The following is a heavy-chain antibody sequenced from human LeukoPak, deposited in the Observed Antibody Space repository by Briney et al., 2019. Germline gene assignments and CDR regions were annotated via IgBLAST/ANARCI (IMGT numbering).Heavy chain of an antibody. V-gene: IGHV4-59*01. CDR3: ARDLGGANWFDP. D-gene: IGHD1-26*01. J-gene: IGHJ5*02. Sequence: SETLSLTCTVSGGSISSDYWSRVRQPPGKGLEWIGYIYYSGSTNYNPSLKSRVTISVDTSKNQFSLKLSSVTAADTAVYYCARDLGGANWFDPWGQGTLVTVSS. CDR2: IYYSGST. CDR1: GGSISSDY.